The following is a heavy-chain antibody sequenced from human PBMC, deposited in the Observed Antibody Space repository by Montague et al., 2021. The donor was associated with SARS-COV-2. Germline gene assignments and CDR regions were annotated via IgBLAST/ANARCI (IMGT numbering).Heavy chain of an antibody. D-gene: IGHD3-22*01. J-gene: IGHJ4*02. CDR3: ARHGKTRIATIVVVIGDFDY. CDR1: GGSISSSSYY. V-gene: IGHV4-39*01. CDR2: NYYSGSN. Sequence: SETLSLTCTVSGGSISSSSYYWGWIRQPPGKGLEWIGSNYYSGSNYYNPSLKSRVTIYVDTSKNQFSLKLSSVTAADTAVYYCARHGKTRIATIVVVIGDFDYWGQGTLVTVSS.